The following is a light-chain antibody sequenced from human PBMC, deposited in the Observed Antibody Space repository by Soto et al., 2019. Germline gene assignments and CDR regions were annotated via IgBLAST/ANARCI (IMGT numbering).Light chain of an antibody. Sequence: EIVLTQSPATLSLSPGERVTLSCRASQSVSKFLAWYQQRPGQAPRLLMYDVSNRATGIPARFSGSGSGTDFNLTISGLEREDVAVYYCHHRSHVGPETNVDIK. J-gene: IGKJ3*01. CDR3: HHRSH. CDR2: DVS. V-gene: IGKV3-11*01. CDR1: QSVSKF.